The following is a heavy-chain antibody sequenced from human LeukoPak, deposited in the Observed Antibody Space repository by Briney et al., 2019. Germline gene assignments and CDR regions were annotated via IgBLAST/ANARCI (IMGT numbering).Heavy chain of an antibody. Sequence: GESLKISCKGSGYSFTTYWIGWVRQMPGKGLEWMGSIYPGDSDTRYSPSFQGQATISADKSITTAYLQWNSLKASDIAMYYCAGSPCNSGCYVLWGGGTLGSVS. CDR1: GYSFTTYW. CDR2: IYPGDSDT. V-gene: IGHV5-51*01. CDR3: AGSPCNSGCYVL. D-gene: IGHD2-2*01. J-gene: IGHJ2*01.